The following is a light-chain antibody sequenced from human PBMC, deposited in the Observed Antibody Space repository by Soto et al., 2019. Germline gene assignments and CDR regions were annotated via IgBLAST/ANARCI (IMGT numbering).Light chain of an antibody. CDR2: GAS. J-gene: IGKJ2*01. CDR1: QSISSSY. Sequence: EIVLTQSPGTLSLSPGKRATLSCRASQSISSSYLAWYQQRPGQAPRLLIYGASSRATGIPDRFSGSGSGPEFTLTISRLEPEDFAVYYCQQYDSSLYTFGQGTKLEIK. CDR3: QQYDSSLYT. V-gene: IGKV3-20*01.